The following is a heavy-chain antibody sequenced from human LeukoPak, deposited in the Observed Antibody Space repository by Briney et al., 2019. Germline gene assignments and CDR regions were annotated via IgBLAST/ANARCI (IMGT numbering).Heavy chain of an antibody. CDR2: ISAYNGNT. V-gene: IGHV1-18*01. CDR1: GYTFTSYG. J-gene: IGHJ4*02. Sequence: GASVKVSCKASGYTFTSYGISWVRQAPGQGLEWMGWISAYNGNTNYAQKLQGRVTMTTDTSTSTAYMELRSLRSDDTAVYYCARDRYYGSGSYYKGDEGNFDYWGQGTLVTVSS. CDR3: ARDRYYGSGSYYKGDEGNFDY. D-gene: IGHD3-10*01.